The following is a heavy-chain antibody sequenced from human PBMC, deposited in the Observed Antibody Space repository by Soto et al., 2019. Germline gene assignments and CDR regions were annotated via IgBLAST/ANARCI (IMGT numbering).Heavy chain of an antibody. CDR1: GFPFNNYG. CDR3: AREDSIIIPAVSDF. V-gene: IGHV3-21*04. CDR2: VSKSDYT. Sequence: GGSLRLSCVVYGFPFNNYGINWVRQAPGKGLEWVSTVSKSDYTYYSDLVKGRFTISRDNAKNTVSLQMNTLRAEDTAVYFCAREDSIIIPAVSDFWGQGTLVTVSS. D-gene: IGHD2-2*01. J-gene: IGHJ4*02.